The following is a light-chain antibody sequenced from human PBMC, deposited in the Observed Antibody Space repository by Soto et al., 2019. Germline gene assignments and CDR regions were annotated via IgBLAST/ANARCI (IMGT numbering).Light chain of an antibody. J-gene: IGKJ4*01. CDR3: QQYASSLLT. Sequence: EIVLTQSPGTLSLSPGERATLSCRDSQTVSSSYLAWYQQKPGQAPRLLIYGASSRATGIPDRFSGSGSGTAFTLTISRLEPEDFAVYYCQQYASSLLTFGGGTKVEIK. CDR1: QTVSSSY. CDR2: GAS. V-gene: IGKV3-20*01.